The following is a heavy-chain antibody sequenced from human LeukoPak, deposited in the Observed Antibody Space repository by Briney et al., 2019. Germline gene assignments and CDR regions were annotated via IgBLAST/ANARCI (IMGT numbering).Heavy chain of an antibody. V-gene: IGHV3-74*01. D-gene: IGHD6-13*01. CDR2: ANSDGSGT. CDR3: VKDYSTIAAAANPLFDY. J-gene: IGHJ4*02. Sequence: GGSLRLSCAASGFTFSTFWMHWVRQAPGKGLVWVSRANSDGSGTYYADSVKGRFTISRDNAKNTVYLQMHSLRVEDTAVYYCVKDYSTIAAAANPLFDYWGQGALVTVSS. CDR1: GFTFSTFW.